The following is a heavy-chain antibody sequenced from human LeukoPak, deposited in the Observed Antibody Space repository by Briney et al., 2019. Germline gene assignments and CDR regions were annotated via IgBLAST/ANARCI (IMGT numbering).Heavy chain of an antibody. CDR3: ARGGSDTAMAHDY. CDR1: GFTFSDYW. D-gene: IGHD5-18*01. CDR2: INRDGSRT. Sequence: PGGSLRLSCAASGFTFSDYWIHWVRQAPGTGLMWVSRINRDGSRTDYADSVKGRFTISRDDAKNTLYLQVNSLRAEDTAVYFCARGGSDTAMAHDYWGQGTLVTVSS. J-gene: IGHJ4*02. V-gene: IGHV3-74*01.